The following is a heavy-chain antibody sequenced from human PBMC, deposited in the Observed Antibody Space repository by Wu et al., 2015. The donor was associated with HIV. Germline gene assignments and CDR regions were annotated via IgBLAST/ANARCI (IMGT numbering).Heavy chain of an antibody. CDR2: IVPILGTT. J-gene: IGHJ4*02. V-gene: IGHV1-69*13. D-gene: IGHD3-22*01. CDR1: RDTFKRFA. CDR3: ASSPYDSSGYFYGGFFDY. Sequence: QVHLVQSGAEVKKPGSSVKVSCKASRDTFKRFAITWVRQAPGQGLEWMGGIVPILGTTHFAQKFQGRVTITADESTSISYMELSSLRSEDTAVYYCASSPYDSSGYFYGGFFDYWGQGTLVPVSS.